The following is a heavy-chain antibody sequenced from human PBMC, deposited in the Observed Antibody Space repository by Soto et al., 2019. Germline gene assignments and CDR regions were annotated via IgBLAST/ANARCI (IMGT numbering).Heavy chain of an antibody. Sequence: GGSLRLSCAASGFTFSSYAMSWVRQAPGKGLEWVSAISGSGGSTYYADSVKGRFTISRDNSKNTLYLQMNSLRAEDTAVYYYAKARYYYGSGSIILDYYYGMDVWGQGTTVTVSS. V-gene: IGHV3-23*01. J-gene: IGHJ6*02. D-gene: IGHD3-10*01. CDR1: GFTFSSYA. CDR2: ISGSGGST. CDR3: AKARYYYGSGSIILDYYYGMDV.